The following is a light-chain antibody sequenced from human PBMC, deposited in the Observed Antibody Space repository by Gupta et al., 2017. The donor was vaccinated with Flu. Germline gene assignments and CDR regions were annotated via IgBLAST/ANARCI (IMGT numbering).Light chain of an antibody. CDR2: EVS. CDR1: SSDVGGYNY. V-gene: IGLV2-14*01. CDR3: SSYAGSSTLYV. Sequence: QSALTQPASVSGSPGQSISISCTGPSSDVGGYNYVSWYQHHPGKAPKVIIYEVSSRPSGLSDRFSGSKSGNTASLTISGLQAEDEADYYCSSYAGSSTLYVFGTGTKVTVL. J-gene: IGLJ1*01.